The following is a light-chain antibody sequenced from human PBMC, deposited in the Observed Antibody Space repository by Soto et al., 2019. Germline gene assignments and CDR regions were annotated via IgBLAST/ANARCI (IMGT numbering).Light chain of an antibody. V-gene: IGKV3-15*01. CDR2: GAS. CDR3: QQYNGWPLT. Sequence: EIVMTQSPATLSVSPGERATLSCRASQSVSRNLAWYQQKPGQAPRLLVSGASTRATGIPATFSGSGSGTEFTLTISSRQSEDFAIYYCQQYNGWPLTFGGGTKV. CDR1: QSVSRN. J-gene: IGKJ4*01.